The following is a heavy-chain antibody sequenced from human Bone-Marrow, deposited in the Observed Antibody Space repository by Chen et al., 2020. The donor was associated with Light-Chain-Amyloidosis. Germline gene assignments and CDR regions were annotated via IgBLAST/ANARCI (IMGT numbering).Heavy chain of an antibody. Sequence: QLQLQESGPGLVKPSETLSLTCTVPGGSISSSSYYWGWIRQPPGKGLEWIGSIYYSGSTYYNPSLKSRVTISVDTSKNQFSLKLSSVTAADTAVYYCARDGIEGQWLPPDIWRQGTMVTVSS. J-gene: IGHJ3*02. D-gene: IGHD6-19*01. CDR1: GGSISSSSYY. CDR2: IYYSGST. CDR3: ARDGIEGQWLPPDI. V-gene: IGHV4-39*07.